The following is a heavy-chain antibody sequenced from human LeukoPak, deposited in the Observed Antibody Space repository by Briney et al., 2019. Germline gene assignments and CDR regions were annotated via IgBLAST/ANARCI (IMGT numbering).Heavy chain of an antibody. V-gene: IGHV4-61*02. D-gene: IGHD3-10*01. CDR3: ARDGWFGELTS. CDR1: GGSISSGSYY. J-gene: IGHJ5*02. CDR2: IYTSGST. Sequence: SETLSLICTVSGGSISSGSYYWSWIRQPAGKGLEWIGRIYTSGSTNYNPSLKSRVTISVDTSKNQFSLKLSSVTAADTAVYYCARDGWFGELTSWGQGTLVTVSS.